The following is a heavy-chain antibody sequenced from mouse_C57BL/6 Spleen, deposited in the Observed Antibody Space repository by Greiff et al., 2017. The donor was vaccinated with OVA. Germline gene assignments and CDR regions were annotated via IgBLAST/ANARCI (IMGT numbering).Heavy chain of an antibody. J-gene: IGHJ2*01. Sequence: EVKLVESGGGLVQPKGSLKLSCAASGFSFNTYAMNWVRQAPGKGLEWVARIRSKSNNYATYYADSVKDRFTISRDDSESMLYLQMNNLKTEDTAMYYCVRGDYYYGFDYWGQGTTLTVSS. V-gene: IGHV10-1*01. CDR2: IRSKSNNYAT. CDR3: VRGDYYYGFDY. CDR1: GFSFNTYA. D-gene: IGHD1-1*01.